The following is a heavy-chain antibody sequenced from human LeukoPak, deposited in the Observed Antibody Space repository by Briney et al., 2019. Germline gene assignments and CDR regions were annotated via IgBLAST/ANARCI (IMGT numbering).Heavy chain of an antibody. CDR1: GGSISSSNW. V-gene: IGHV4-4*02. D-gene: IGHD5-12*01. CDR3: ARSRATIEGFYYYYYGMDV. J-gene: IGHJ6*02. Sequence: PSGTLSLTCAVSGGSISSSNWWSWVRQPPGKGLEWIGEIYHSGSTNYNPSLKSRVTISVDKSKNPFSLKLSSVTAADTAVYYCARSRATIEGFYYYYYGMDVWGQGTTVTVSS. CDR2: IYHSGST.